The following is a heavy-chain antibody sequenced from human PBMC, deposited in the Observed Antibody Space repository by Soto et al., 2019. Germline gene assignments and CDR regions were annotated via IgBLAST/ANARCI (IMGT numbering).Heavy chain of an antibody. CDR3: ARERKAVAWLRFPCWFDP. CDR1: GGSFSGYY. Sequence: SQTLSLTCAVYGGSFSGYYWSWIRQPPGKGLEWIGEINHSGSTNYNPSLKSRVTISVDTSKNQFSLKLSSVTAADTAVYYCARERKAVAWLRFPCWFDPWGQGTLVTVSS. J-gene: IGHJ5*02. D-gene: IGHD5-12*01. V-gene: IGHV4-34*01. CDR2: INHSGST.